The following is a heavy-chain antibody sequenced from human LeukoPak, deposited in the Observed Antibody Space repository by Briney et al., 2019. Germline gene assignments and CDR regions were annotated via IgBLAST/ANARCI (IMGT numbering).Heavy chain of an antibody. D-gene: IGHD6-6*01. CDR2: ISWSGSRI. Sequence: GGSLRLSCAASGFTFSDHYMSWIRQAPGKGLEWVSYISWSGSRIYHADSVKGRFTVSRDNAEKSLSLQMNSLRVEDTAVYYFARDVKQLIDYWGRGTLVIVSS. V-gene: IGHV3-11*01. CDR1: GFTFSDHY. CDR3: ARDVKQLIDY. J-gene: IGHJ4*02.